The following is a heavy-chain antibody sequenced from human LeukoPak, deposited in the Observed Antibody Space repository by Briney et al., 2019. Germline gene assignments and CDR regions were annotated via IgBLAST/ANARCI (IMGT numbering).Heavy chain of an antibody. CDR1: GFTFSTYN. D-gene: IGHD3-3*01. J-gene: IGHJ4*02. Sequence: GGSLRLSCGASGFTFSTYNMNWVRQAPGRGLEWVAFISGSSSTIYYADSVKGRFTISRDNAKNSLYLQMNSLRDEDTAVYYCARDFLGWGQGTLGTVS. CDR3: ARDFLG. V-gene: IGHV3-48*02. CDR2: ISGSSSTI.